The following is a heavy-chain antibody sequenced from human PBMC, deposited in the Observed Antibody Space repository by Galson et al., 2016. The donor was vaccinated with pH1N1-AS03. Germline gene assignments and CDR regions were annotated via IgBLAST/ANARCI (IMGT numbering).Heavy chain of an antibody. CDR1: GFVFTNYA. V-gene: IGHV3-30*18. J-gene: IGHJ6*02. D-gene: IGHD1-1*01. CDR3: AKDFQLSRSFYYYCGMDV. Sequence: SLRLSCAASGFVFTNYAMYWVRQAPGKGLEPVAVISHDGKNTYYADSVKGRFTISRDNSKNTLSLQMNSLRGEDRAVYYCAKDFQLSRSFYYYCGMDVWGQGTTVIVSS. CDR2: ISHDGKNT.